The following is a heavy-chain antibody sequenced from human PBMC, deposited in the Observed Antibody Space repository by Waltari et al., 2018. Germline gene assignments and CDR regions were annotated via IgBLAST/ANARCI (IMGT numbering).Heavy chain of an antibody. Sequence: EVQLAESGGGLVQPGGSLRISCAASGFTVSNNYVSWVRQAPGQGLEWVSLNYSGGYTQYADSVKGRFTISRDNSKNTLYLQMNSLRVEDTAVYYCARNPRYDSPDWGQGTLVTVSS. CDR3: ARNPRYDSPD. J-gene: IGHJ4*02. CDR1: GFTVSNNY. V-gene: IGHV3-66*02. CDR2: NYSGGYT. D-gene: IGHD3-22*01.